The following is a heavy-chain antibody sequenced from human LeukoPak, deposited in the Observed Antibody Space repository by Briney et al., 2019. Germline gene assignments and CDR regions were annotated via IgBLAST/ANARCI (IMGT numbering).Heavy chain of an antibody. Sequence: SETLSLTCTVAGGSISSYYWSWIRQPPGKGLEWIGYIYYSGSTSYNPSLKSRVTISVDTSKSQFSLKLSSVTAADTAVYHCARDQSGGYYFDYWGQGTLVTVSS. J-gene: IGHJ4*02. CDR3: ARDQSGGYYFDY. CDR2: IYYSGST. V-gene: IGHV4-59*01. D-gene: IGHD3-10*01. CDR1: GGSISSYY.